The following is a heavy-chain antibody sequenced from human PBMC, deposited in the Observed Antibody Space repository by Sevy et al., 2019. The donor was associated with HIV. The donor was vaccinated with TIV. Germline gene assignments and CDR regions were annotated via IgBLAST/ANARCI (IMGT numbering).Heavy chain of an antibody. J-gene: IGHJ4*02. CDR2: ISSSSTI. CDR3: ARVHPDKHYFDY. Sequence: GGSLRLSCAASGFTFSSYSMNWVRQAPGKGLEWVSYISSSSTIYYADSVKGRFTISRDNAKNSLYLQMNSLRDEDTAVYYCARVHPDKHYFDYWGQGTLVTVSS. CDR1: GFTFSSYS. V-gene: IGHV3-48*02.